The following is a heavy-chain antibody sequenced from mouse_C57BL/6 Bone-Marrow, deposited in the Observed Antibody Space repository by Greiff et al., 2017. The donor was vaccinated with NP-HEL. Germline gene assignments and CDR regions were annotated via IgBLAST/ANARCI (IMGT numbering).Heavy chain of an antibody. CDR2: INPYNGGT. D-gene: IGHD2-4*01. V-gene: IGHV1-19*01. CDR3: ARRGIYYDPAWFAY. Sequence: EVQLQQSGPVLVKPGASVKMSCKASGYTFTDYYMNWVKQSHGKSLEWIGVINPYNGGTSYNQTFKGKATLTVDNSSSTAYMELNSLTSEDSAVYYCARRGIYYDPAWFAYWGQGTLVTVSA. J-gene: IGHJ3*01. CDR1: GYTFTDYY.